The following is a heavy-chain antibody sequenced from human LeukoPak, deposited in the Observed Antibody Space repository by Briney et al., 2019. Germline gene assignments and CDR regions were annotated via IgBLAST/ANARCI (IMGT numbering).Heavy chain of an antibody. Sequence: PSETLSLTCTVSGVSLSRYDLSWIRQPPGKGLEWIGYIYYSGSTKYNPSLKSRVTISVDTSKNQFYLKLRSVTAADTAVYYCARGARASYNLEPIFLWGERPLVTVSS. CDR2: IYYSGST. V-gene: IGHV4-59*08. J-gene: IGHJ4*02. D-gene: IGHD5-24*01. CDR1: GVSLSRYD. CDR3: ARGARASYNLEPIFL.